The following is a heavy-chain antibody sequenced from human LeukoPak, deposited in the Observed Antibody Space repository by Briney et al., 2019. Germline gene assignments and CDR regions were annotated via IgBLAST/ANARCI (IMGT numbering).Heavy chain of an antibody. V-gene: IGHV1-8*01. J-gene: IGHJ6*03. CDR3: ARKQVGDFWSGYKLYYYMDV. D-gene: IGHD3-3*01. CDR1: GYTFTSYD. CDR2: MNPNSGNT. Sequence: ASVKVSCKASGYTFTSYDINWVRQATGQGLEWMGWMNPNSGNTGYAQKFQGRVTMTRNTSISTAYMELSSLRSEDTAVYYCARKQVGDFWSGYKLYYYMDVWGKGTTVTVSS.